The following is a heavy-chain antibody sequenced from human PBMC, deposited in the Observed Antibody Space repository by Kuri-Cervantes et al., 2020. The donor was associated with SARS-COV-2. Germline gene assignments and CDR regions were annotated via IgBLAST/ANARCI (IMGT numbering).Heavy chain of an antibody. CDR1: GGTFSSYA. CDR3: ARGRAAAYAFDI. CDR2: IIPIFGTA. D-gene: IGHD6-25*01. Sequence: SVKVSCKASGGTFSSYAISWVRQAPGQGLEWMGGIIPIFGTANYAQKFQGRVTITADESTSTAYMELSSLRSEDTAVYYCARGRAAAYAFDIWGQGTMVTVSS. V-gene: IGHV1-69*13. J-gene: IGHJ3*02.